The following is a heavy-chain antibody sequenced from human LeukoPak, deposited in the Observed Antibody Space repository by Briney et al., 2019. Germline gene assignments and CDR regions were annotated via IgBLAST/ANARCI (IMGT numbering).Heavy chain of an antibody. J-gene: IGHJ3*02. V-gene: IGHV4-59*01. CDR1: GGSIRSYY. CDR3: ARDKKDYYDSSGYYYFAFDI. D-gene: IGHD3-22*01. Sequence: PSETLSLTCTVSGGSIRSYYWSWIRQPPGKGLEWIGYIYYSGSTNYNPSLKSRVTISVDTSKNQLSLKLSSVTAADTAVYYCARDKKDYYDSSGYYYFAFDIWGQGTMVNVSS. CDR2: IYYSGST.